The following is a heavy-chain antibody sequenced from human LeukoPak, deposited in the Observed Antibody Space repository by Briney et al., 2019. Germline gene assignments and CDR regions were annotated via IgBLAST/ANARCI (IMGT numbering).Heavy chain of an antibody. CDR1: GVSISSSNYY. D-gene: IGHD1-1*01. J-gene: IGHJ4*02. Sequence: SETLSLTCTVSGVSISSSNYYWDWLRQPPGKGLVWIGNLYDGGSTYYNPSLNSIVTMSVDTSKNQFSLKLSSVTAADTAVYCCARLLGGTTNGYFDYWGQGTLLTVSS. CDR3: ARLLGGTTNGYFDY. V-gene: IGHV4-39*01. CDR2: LYDGGST.